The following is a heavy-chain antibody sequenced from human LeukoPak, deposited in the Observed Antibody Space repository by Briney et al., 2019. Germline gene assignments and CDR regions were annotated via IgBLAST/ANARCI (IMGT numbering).Heavy chain of an antibody. CDR1: GGTFSSEA. CDR3: ARDGGIAAAGRLDF. D-gene: IGHD6-13*01. Sequence: PSVKVSCKTSGGTFSSEAFIWVRQAPGQGLEWMGWINPNSGGTNYAQKFQGRVTLTRDTSITTAYMDLSRLRSDDTAVYHCARDGGIAAAGRLDFWGQGTLVTVSS. CDR2: INPNSGGT. V-gene: IGHV1-2*02. J-gene: IGHJ4*02.